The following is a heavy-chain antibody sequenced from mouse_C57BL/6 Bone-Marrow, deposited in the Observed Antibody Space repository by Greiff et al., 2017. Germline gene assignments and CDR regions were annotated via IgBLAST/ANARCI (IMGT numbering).Heavy chain of an antibody. CDR2: IWSGGST. CDR1: GFSLTSYG. V-gene: IGHV2-2*01. J-gene: IGHJ4*01. CDR3: ARPLTGTDAMDY. Sequence: VKLVESGPGLVQPSQSLSITCTVSGFSLTSYGVHWVRQSPGKGLEWLGVIWSGGSTDYNAAFISRLSISKDNSKSQVFFKMNSLQADDTAIYYCARPLTGTDAMDYWGQGTSVTVSS. D-gene: IGHD4-1*01.